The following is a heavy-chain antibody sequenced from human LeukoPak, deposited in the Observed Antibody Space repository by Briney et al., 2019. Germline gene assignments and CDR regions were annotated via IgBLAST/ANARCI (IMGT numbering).Heavy chain of an antibody. D-gene: IGHD1-7*01. CDR2: IYAGGDT. CDR3: ARISGTLCFDL. Sequence: GGSLRLSCAASGFTVSSNYMSWVRQAPARGLEWVSVIYAGGDTYYADSVKGRFTISRDNSKNTVYLQMHSLRADDTAVYYCARISGTLCFDLWGLGTLVTVSS. J-gene: IGHJ4*02. V-gene: IGHV3-66*01. CDR1: GFTVSSNY.